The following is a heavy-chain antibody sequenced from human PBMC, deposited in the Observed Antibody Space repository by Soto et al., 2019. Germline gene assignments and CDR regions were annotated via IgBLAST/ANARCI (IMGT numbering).Heavy chain of an antibody. J-gene: IGHJ4*02. D-gene: IGHD1-7*01. CDR1: GFTFNTW. CDR2: IDSDGSIT. CDR3: ATLGLQLDF. Sequence: GGSLRLSCAASGFTFNTWMHWVRQAPGEGLVWVSSIDSDGSITSYADSVKGRFTISRDNAKNTMYLQMNSLRAEDTAVYYCATLGLQLDFWGQGTLVTVSS. V-gene: IGHV3-74*01.